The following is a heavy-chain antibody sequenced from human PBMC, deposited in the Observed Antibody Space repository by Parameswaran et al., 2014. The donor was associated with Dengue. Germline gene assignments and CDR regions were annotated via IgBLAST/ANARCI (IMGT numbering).Heavy chain of an antibody. CDR3: AREAQAMTDDAFDI. CDR2: INPDSGAT. J-gene: IGHJ3*02. V-gene: IGHV1-2*02. Sequence: WVRQAPGQGLEWMGWINPDSGATNYAQRFQGRVAMTGDTSISTAYLELSRLRSDDTAVYYCAREAQAMTDDAFDIWGQGTVVTVSS.